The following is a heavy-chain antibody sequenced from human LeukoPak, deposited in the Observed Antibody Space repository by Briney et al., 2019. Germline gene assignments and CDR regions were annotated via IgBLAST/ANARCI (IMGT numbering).Heavy chain of an antibody. D-gene: IGHD5-24*01. Sequence: SDTLSLTCAVYGESLNYYYWSWIRQSPEKGLEWIGEVFGGKTTNYNPSLKSRVTISAVTSSNQFSLNLKSVTAADTAVYYCASGAWATRLHSWAQGTLVIVSS. V-gene: IGHV4-34*12. CDR1: GESLNYYY. J-gene: IGHJ4*02. CDR3: ASGAWATRLHS. CDR2: VFGGKTT.